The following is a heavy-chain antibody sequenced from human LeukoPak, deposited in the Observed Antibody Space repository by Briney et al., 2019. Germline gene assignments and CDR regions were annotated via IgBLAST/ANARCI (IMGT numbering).Heavy chain of an antibody. CDR3: ATLRSGYYYDYFDY. CDR1: GYSFTNYW. Sequence: GESLKIPCKGSGYSFTNYWIGWVRQMPGKGLEWMGIIYPGDSDTKYSPSFQGQVTISADKSISTAYLQWSSLKASDTATYYCATLRSGYYYDYFDYWGQGTLVTVSS. V-gene: IGHV5-51*01. D-gene: IGHD3-22*01. J-gene: IGHJ4*02. CDR2: IYPGDSDT.